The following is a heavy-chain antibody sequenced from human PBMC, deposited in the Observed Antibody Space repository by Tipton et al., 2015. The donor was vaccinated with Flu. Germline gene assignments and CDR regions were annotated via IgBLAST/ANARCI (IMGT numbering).Heavy chain of an antibody. CDR3: ARRGNYKGDAYDL. CDR2: ISSTSNYI. Sequence: SLRLSCAASGFTFSYFGMNWVRQVPGKGLEWVSSISSTSNYINYADSVKGRFTISRDNTRNSLYLGMSSLRADDTAVYYCARRGNYKGDAYDLWGQGTMVTVSS. D-gene: IGHD3-10*01. J-gene: IGHJ3*01. V-gene: IGHV3-21*06. CDR1: GFTFSYFG.